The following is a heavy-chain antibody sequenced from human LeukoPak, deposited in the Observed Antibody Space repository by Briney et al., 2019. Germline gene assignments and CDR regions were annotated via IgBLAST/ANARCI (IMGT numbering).Heavy chain of an antibody. D-gene: IGHD3-16*02. Sequence: GASVKVSCKASGYTFTGFYMHWVRQAPGQGLEWMGWINPNSGGTNYAQKFQGRVTMTRDTSISTVYMELTRLKSDDTAVYYCASPQLITFGGLLVRYVFDIWGQGTMVTVSS. CDR3: ASPQLITFGGLLVRYVFDI. J-gene: IGHJ3*02. V-gene: IGHV1-2*02. CDR2: INPNSGGT. CDR1: GYTFTGFY.